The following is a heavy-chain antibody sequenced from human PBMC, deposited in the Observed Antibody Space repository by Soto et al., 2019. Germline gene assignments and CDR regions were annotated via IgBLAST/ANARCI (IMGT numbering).Heavy chain of an antibody. CDR3: ARDDFWSGHYYMDV. D-gene: IGHD3-3*01. CDR2: IKQDGSEK. J-gene: IGHJ6*03. CDR1: GFTFSNYW. V-gene: IGHV3-7*01. Sequence: VQLVESGGGLVQPGGSLRLSCAASGFTFSNYWMSWVRQAPGKGLEWVANIKQDGSEKYYVDSVKGRFTISRDNAKNSLYLQMNSLRAEDTAVYYCARDDFWSGHYYMDVWGKGTTVTVSS.